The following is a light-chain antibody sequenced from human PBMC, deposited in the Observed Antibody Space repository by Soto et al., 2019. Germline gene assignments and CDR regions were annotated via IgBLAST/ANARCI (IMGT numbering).Light chain of an antibody. CDR1: QSVGSSY. CDR2: GAS. J-gene: IGKJ5*01. V-gene: IGKV3-20*01. Sequence: EIVLTQSPGTLSLSPGERSTLSCRASQSVGSSYLAWYQQKRDQAPRLLIYGASSRATGIPDRFSGSGSGTDLTLTISRLEPEDFAVYYCQQYSSSPITFGQGTRLEIK. CDR3: QQYSSSPIT.